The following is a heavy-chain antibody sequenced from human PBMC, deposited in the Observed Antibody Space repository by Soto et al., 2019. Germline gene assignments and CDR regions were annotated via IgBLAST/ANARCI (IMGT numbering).Heavy chain of an antibody. D-gene: IGHD6-13*01. CDR1: GFSLSTSGVG. Sequence: QITLKESGPTLVKPTQTLTLTCTFSGFSLSTSGVGVGWIRQPPGKALEWLALIYWDDDKRYSPSLKSRLTITKDTSKNQVVLTITNMDPGDTATDYCAHGKQQLTTPPLYDSAGMDVWGQGTTVTGSS. CDR3: AHGKQQLTTPPLYDSAGMDV. CDR2: IYWDDDK. J-gene: IGHJ6*02. V-gene: IGHV2-5*02.